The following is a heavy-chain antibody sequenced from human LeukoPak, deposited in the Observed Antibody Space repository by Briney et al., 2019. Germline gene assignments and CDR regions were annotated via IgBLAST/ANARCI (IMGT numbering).Heavy chain of an antibody. CDR2: INSGGAT. D-gene: IGHD6-19*01. V-gene: IGHV3-53*01. J-gene: IGHJ4*02. CDR1: GFNVSTNY. Sequence: PGGSLRLSCAASGFNVSTNYMSWVRQAPGKGLEWVSVINSGGATYYADSVKGRFTISRDHSKNTLYLQMNNLRAEDTAVYYCAREAVAGNFDYWGQGTLVTVSS. CDR3: AREAVAGNFDY.